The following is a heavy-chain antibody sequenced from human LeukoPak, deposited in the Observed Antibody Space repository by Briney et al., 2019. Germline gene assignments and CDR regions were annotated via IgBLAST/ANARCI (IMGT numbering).Heavy chain of an antibody. V-gene: IGHV1-2*02. CDR2: INPNSGGT. J-gene: IGHJ5*02. CDR1: GYTFTGYY. Sequence: ASVKVSCKASGYTFTGYYMHWVRHAPGQGLEWMGWINPNSGGTNYAQKFQGRVTMTRDTSISTAYMELSRLRSDDTAVYYCARDKAPSGWHKRWWFDPWGQGTLVTVSS. CDR3: ARDKAPSGWHKRWWFDP. D-gene: IGHD6-19*01.